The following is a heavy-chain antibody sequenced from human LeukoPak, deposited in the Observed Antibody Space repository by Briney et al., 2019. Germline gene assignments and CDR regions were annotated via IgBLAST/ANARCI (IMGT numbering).Heavy chain of an antibody. J-gene: IGHJ4*02. Sequence: GGSLRLSCAASGFTFSSHDMHWVSQASGRGLEWVSAIGTGGDPYYAGSVKGRFTISRQNAKNSLYLQMNSLRAGDTAVYYCARASAGSYVHFDYWGQGTLVTVSS. V-gene: IGHV3-13*05. CDR3: ARASAGSYVHFDY. CDR2: IGTGGDP. D-gene: IGHD1-26*01. CDR1: GFTFSSHD.